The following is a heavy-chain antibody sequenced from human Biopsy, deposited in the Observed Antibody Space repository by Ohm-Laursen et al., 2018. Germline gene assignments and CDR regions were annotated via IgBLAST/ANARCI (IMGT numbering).Heavy chain of an antibody. CDR3: ARGMRSSGWPYFDS. V-gene: IGHV4-61*01. CDR2: IYDRGSTA. CDR1: GDSVSSGSFY. Sequence: SDTLSLTCTVSGDSVSSGSFYWTWIRQPPGQGLEYIGYIYDRGSTANYNPSLESRVTMSVAMPKNQFSLKLSSVTAADTAIYYCARGMRSSGWPYFDSWGQGTLVTVSS. D-gene: IGHD6-19*01. J-gene: IGHJ4*02.